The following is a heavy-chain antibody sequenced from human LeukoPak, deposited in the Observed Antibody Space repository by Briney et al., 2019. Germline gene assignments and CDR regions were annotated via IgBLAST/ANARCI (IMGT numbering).Heavy chain of an antibody. D-gene: IGHD1-26*01. Sequence: ASVKVSCKSSGYSFTSYGITWVRQAPGQGLEWMGWISALNGNTDYAQKIQGRVTVTTDTSTNTAYMELRGLRSDDTAVYYCTRGVRALDRKSGSYDAFDVWGQGTMVTVSS. J-gene: IGHJ3*01. CDR1: GYSFTSYG. V-gene: IGHV1-18*01. CDR2: ISALNGNT. CDR3: TRGVRALDRKSGSYDAFDV.